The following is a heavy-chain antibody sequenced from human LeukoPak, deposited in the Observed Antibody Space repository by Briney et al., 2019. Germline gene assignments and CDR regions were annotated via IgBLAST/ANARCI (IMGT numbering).Heavy chain of an antibody. CDR1: GGSFSGYY. CDR2: INHSGST. V-gene: IGHV4-34*01. Sequence: SETLSLTCAVYGGSFSGYYWSWIRQPPGKGLEWVGEINHSGSTNYNPSLKSRVTISVDTSKNQFSLKLSSVTAADTAVYYCARANGYCSSTSCPHSQYYMDVWGKGTTVTVSS. J-gene: IGHJ6*03. D-gene: IGHD2-2*03. CDR3: ARANGYCSSTSCPHSQYYMDV.